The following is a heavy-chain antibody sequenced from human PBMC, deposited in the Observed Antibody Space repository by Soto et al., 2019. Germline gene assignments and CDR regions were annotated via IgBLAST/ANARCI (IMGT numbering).Heavy chain of an antibody. Sequence: QVQLQQWGAGLLKPSETLSLTCAVYGGSFSGYYWSWIRQPPGKGLEWIGEINPSGSTNYNPSLKSRVTISVDTSKNQFSLKLSSVTAADTAVYYCARVSRYSGRSTDYWGQGTLVTGSS. V-gene: IGHV4-34*01. D-gene: IGHD1-26*01. CDR3: ARVSRYSGRSTDY. CDR2: INPSGST. J-gene: IGHJ4*02. CDR1: GGSFSGYY.